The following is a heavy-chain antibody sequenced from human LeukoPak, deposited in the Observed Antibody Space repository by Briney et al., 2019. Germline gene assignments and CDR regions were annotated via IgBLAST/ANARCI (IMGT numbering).Heavy chain of an antibody. J-gene: IGHJ4*02. CDR2: IIPIVGTT. V-gene: IGHV1-69*01. CDR1: GGTFSNYA. D-gene: IGHD3-22*01. Sequence: GASVTVSCTASGGTFSNYAFSWVRQAPGQGLEWMGGIIPIVGTTNYAQMFQGRVTITADESTSTAYMELSSLRSEDTAVYYCARGGYYYDSSGYSHLPDYWGQGTLVTVSA. CDR3: ARGGYYYDSSGYSHLPDY.